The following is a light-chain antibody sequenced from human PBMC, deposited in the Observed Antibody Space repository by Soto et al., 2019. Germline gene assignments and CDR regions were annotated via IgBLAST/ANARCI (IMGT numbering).Light chain of an antibody. V-gene: IGKV1-39*01. CDR1: QSFSNY. J-gene: IGKJ2*01. CDR3: QPSYSTPYT. Sequence: DIQMTQSPSSLSASVGDRVTITCRASQSFSNYLNWYQQKPGKAPKLLIYAASNLQSGVPSRFSGSGSGADFTLTINSLQPEDFTTYYCQPSYSTPYTFGQGTKLQIK. CDR2: AAS.